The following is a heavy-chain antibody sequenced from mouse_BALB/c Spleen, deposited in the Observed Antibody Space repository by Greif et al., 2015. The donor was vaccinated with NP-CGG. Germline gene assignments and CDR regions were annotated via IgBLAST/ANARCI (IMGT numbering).Heavy chain of an antibody. J-gene: IGHJ2*01. D-gene: IGHD1-1*01. V-gene: IGHV5-9-2*01. CDR1: GFTFSSYG. Sequence: EVKLMESGGGLVKPGGSLKLSCAASGFTFSSYGMSWVRQTPEKRLEWVATISGGGSYTYYPDSVKGRFTISRDNAKNNLYLQMSSLRSEDTALYYCAREFPHYYGSRYFDYWGQGTTLTVSS. CDR2: ISGGGSYT. CDR3: AREFPHYYGSRYFDY.